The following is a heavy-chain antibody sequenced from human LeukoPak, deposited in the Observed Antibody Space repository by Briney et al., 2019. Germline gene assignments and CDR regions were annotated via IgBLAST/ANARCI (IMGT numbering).Heavy chain of an antibody. CDR3: AGHPGRYYFDY. D-gene: IGHD3-10*01. Sequence: GALRLSCAASGFTFSSYAMSWVRQAPGKGLEWVSAISGSGGSTYYADSVKGRFTISRDNSKNTLYLQLNSLRAEDTAVYYCAGHPGRYYFDYWGQGTLVTVSS. CDR2: ISGSGGST. CDR1: GFTFSSYA. V-gene: IGHV3-23*01. J-gene: IGHJ4*02.